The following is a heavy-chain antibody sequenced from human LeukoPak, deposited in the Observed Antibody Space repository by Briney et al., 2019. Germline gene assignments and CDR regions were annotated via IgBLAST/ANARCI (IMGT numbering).Heavy chain of an antibody. CDR2: INHTGST. CDR1: GGSFSAYY. V-gene: IGHV4-34*01. J-gene: IGHJ4*02. Sequence: SETLSLTCAVYGGSFSAYYWSWIRQPPGKGLEWIGEINHTGSTNYNPSLKSRVTISVDASKNQFSLKLSSVTAADTAVYYCARGLVGATGYYFDYWGQGTLVTVSS. CDR3: ARGLVGATGYYFDY. D-gene: IGHD1-26*01.